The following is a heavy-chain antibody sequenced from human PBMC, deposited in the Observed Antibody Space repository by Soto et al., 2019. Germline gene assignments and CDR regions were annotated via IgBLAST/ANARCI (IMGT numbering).Heavy chain of an antibody. CDR3: ARESLGAKGADH. CDR2: IIPIIGVT. Sequence: QVQLVQSGAEVKRPGSSVKVSCESSGDTFNSYVISWVRQAPGQGLEWMGGIIPIIGVTHYAQKFQGRVTNSALSSTGTAYMELTNLGFEDTALYYCARESLGAKGADHWGQGTRVTVSS. D-gene: IGHD3-16*01. CDR1: GDTFNSYV. V-gene: IGHV1-69*17. J-gene: IGHJ4*02.